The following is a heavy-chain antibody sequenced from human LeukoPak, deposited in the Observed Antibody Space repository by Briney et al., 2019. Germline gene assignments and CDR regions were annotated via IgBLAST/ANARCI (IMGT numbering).Heavy chain of an antibody. D-gene: IGHD2-21*01. CDR3: ARDRGHRLGYYYYGMDV. J-gene: IGHJ6*02. CDR2: IIPILGIA. CDR1: GGTFSSYA. V-gene: IGHV1-69*04. Sequence: SVKVSCKASGGTFSSYAISWVRQAPGQGLEWMGRIIPILGIANYAQKFQGRVTITADKSTSTAYMELSSLRSEDTAVYYCARDRGHRLGYYYYGMDVWGQGTTVTVSS.